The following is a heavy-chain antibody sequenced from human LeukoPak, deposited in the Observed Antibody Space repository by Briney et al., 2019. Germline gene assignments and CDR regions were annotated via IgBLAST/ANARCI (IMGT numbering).Heavy chain of an antibody. CDR1: GYTFTGYY. Sequence: ASVKVSCKASGYTFTGYYMHWVRQAPGQGLEWMGWINPNSGGTNYAQKFQGRVTMTRDTSISTAYMELSRLRSDDTAVYYCARVPRSYYYYYYMDVWGKGTTVTVSS. CDR2: INPNSGGT. V-gene: IGHV1-2*02. J-gene: IGHJ6*03. CDR3: ARVPRSYYYYYYMDV.